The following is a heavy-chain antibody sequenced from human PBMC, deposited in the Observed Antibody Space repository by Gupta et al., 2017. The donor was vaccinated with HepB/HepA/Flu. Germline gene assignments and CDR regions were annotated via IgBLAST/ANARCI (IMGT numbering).Heavy chain of an antibody. J-gene: IGHJ6*03. Sequence: GGSLKLSCAASGFSLGVFSIHWVRQAPGKGLEWVGRIRSRADSYATAYAASVKGRFTISRFDSKNTAYLQMNSLKTEDTAVYFCTRRSNYYMDVWGKGTTVTVS. CDR3: TRRSNYYMDV. D-gene: IGHD2-2*01. CDR1: GFSLGVFS. CDR2: IRSRADSYAT. V-gene: IGHV3-73*01.